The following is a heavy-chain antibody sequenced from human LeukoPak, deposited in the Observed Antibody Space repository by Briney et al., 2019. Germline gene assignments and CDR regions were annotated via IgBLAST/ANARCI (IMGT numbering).Heavy chain of an antibody. Sequence: GRSLRLSCAASGFTFSSYAMHWVRQAPGKGLEWVAVIWYDGSNKYYADSVKGRFTISRDNSKNTLYLQMNSLRAEDTAVYYCARWLSSRFGVVIYYFDYWGQGTLVTVSS. J-gene: IGHJ4*02. CDR2: IWYDGSNK. CDR3: ARWLSSRFGVVIYYFDY. D-gene: IGHD3-3*01. V-gene: IGHV3-33*01. CDR1: GFTFSSYA.